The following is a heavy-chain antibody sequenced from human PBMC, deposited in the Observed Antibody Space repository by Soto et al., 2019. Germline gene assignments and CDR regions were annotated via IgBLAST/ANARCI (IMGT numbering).Heavy chain of an antibody. CDR1: GFSFSDFG. CDR3: AKETRSRAVTATRVNGMDV. Sequence: QVQLVESGGGVVQPGRSLRLSCAPSGFSFSDFGMHWVRQAPGKGLEWVAAISHDGSNQYYGDSVKARFSISRDHSNNRLYLRMNNLKVEDSAIYFCAKETRSRAVTATRVNGMDVWGQGTTVTVSS. J-gene: IGHJ6*02. D-gene: IGHD2-21*02. V-gene: IGHV3-30*18. CDR2: ISHDGSNQ.